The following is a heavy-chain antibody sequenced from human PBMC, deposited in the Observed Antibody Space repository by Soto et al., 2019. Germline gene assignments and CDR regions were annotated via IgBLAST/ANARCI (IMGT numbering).Heavy chain of an antibody. CDR1: GGSVSTSSYY. CDR2: VYYTGST. V-gene: IGHV4-39*01. CDR3: ARHPSDFWFDP. J-gene: IGHJ5*02. D-gene: IGHD2-21*02. Sequence: SETLSLTCTVSGGSVSTSSYYWGWIRQPPGRGLEWIGTVYYTGSTYYNPSLNNRVTISVDSSRNQFSLKLNSVTAADTAVYYCARHPSDFWFDPWGQGTLVTVSS.